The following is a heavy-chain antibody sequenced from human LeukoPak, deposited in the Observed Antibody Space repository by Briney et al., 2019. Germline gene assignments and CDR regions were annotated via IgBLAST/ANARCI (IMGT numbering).Heavy chain of an antibody. V-gene: IGHV5-51*01. D-gene: IGHD2-2*01. CDR1: GYSFTTYW. CDR3: VRKGYCATTRCYYGLDV. J-gene: IGHJ6*04. Sequence: GESPKISCQGSGYSFTTYWIAWVRQMPGKGLEWMGIIYPGDSDTRYSPSFQGQVTISADKSISTAYLQWSSLKASDTATYYCVRKGYCATTRCYYGLDVWGKGTTVTVSS. CDR2: IYPGDSDT.